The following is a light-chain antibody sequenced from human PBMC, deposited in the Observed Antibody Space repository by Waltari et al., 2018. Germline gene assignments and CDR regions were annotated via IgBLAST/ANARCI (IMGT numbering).Light chain of an antibody. Sequence: FMLTQPHSVSESPGKTVTISCTRSSGNIATTYLPWYQQRPGRAPTKVIYEDNQRPSGVPDRFSGSIDSSSNSASLIISGLKAEDEADYYCQSFDSSHVVFGGGTKLTVL. CDR1: SGNIATTY. CDR3: QSFDSSHVV. CDR2: EDN. J-gene: IGLJ2*01. V-gene: IGLV6-57*03.